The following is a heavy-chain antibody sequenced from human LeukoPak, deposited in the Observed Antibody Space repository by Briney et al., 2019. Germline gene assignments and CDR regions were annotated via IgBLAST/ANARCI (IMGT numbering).Heavy chain of an antibody. J-gene: IGHJ4*02. CDR2: IRSDXKNK. V-gene: IGHV3-30*02. CDR3: AKTLREXGGYYAAGD. CDR1: GFTFSRSG. D-gene: IGHD3-22*01. Sequence: GGSLRLSCVASGFTFSRSGMXXXRXAPGXXXXXXXXIRSDXKNKQYADSVXGXXXXXRDDSRNTLYLQMNSLRAEDAAVYYCAKTLREXGGYYAAGDWGQGTPVTVSS.